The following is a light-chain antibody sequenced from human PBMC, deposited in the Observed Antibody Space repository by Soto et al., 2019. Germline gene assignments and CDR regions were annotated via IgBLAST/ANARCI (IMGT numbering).Light chain of an antibody. Sequence: DIVLTQSPGTLSLSPGERATLSCRASQSVSSNHLAWYQQKPGQAPRLLICGASNRATGIPDRFSGGGTATDFTLTISRLEPEDFAVYYCQQYDESPLTFGGGTKVDI. CDR1: QSVSSNH. V-gene: IGKV3-20*01. J-gene: IGKJ4*01. CDR3: QQYDESPLT. CDR2: GAS.